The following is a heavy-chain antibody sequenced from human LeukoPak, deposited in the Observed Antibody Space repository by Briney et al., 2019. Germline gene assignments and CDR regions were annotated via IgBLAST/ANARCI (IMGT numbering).Heavy chain of an antibody. D-gene: IGHD3-22*01. CDR2: IIPIFGTA. Sequence: SVKVSCKASGGTFSSYAISWVRQAPGQGLEWMGGIIPIFGTANYAQKFQGRVTITADESTSTAYMELSSLRSGDTAVYYCARGGTMIVATVLDYWGQGTLVTVSS. V-gene: IGHV1-69*13. CDR1: GGTFSSYA. J-gene: IGHJ4*02. CDR3: ARGGTMIVATVLDY.